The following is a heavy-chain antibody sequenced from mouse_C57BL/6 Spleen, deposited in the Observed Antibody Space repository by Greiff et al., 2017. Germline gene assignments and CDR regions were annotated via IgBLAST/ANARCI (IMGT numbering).Heavy chain of an antibody. CDR3: AREGGFRDYAMDY. CDR1: GYAFTNYL. D-gene: IGHD3-1*01. V-gene: IGHV1-54*01. J-gene: IGHJ4*01. CDR2: INPGSGGT. Sequence: VKLMESGAELVRPGTSVKVSCKASGYAFTNYLIEWVKQRPGQGLEWIGVINPGSGGTNYNEKFKGKATLTADKSSSTAYMQLSSLTSEDSAVYFCAREGGFRDYAMDYWGQGTSVTVSS.